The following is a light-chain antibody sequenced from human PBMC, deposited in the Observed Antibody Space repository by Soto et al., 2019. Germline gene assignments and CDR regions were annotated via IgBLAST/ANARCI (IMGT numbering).Light chain of an antibody. CDR1: QGISSY. Sequence: IQLTQSPSSLSASVGDRVTITCRASQGISSYLAWYQQKPGKAPKLLIYAASTLQSGVPSRFSVSGTGTDFPLTIGSRQPEDFGSYYCQQLNSDPYTFGQGSKLEIK. CDR2: AAS. CDR3: QQLNSDPYT. V-gene: IGKV1-9*01. J-gene: IGKJ2*01.